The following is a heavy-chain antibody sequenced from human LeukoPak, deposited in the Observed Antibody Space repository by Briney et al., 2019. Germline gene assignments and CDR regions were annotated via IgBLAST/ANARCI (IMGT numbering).Heavy chain of an antibody. J-gene: IGHJ4*02. CDR1: GFTFSSYW. D-gene: IGHD3-10*01. V-gene: IGHV3-74*01. CDR3: VRMVRGVYYFDY. Sequence: GGSLRVSCAASGFTFSSYWMHWVRQAPGKGLVWVSRINSDGSSTSYADSVKGRFTISRDNAKNTLYLQMNSLRAEDTAVYYCVRMVRGVYYFDYWGQGTLVTVSS. CDR2: INSDGSST.